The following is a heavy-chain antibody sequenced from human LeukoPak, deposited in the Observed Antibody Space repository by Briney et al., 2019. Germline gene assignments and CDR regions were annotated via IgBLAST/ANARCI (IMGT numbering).Heavy chain of an antibody. CDR2: TYYRTRWYN. D-gene: IGHD1-1*01. J-gene: IGHJ4*02. CDR1: GDILTGNSIV. Sequence: SQTLSLTCALSGDILTGNSIVWNWLRQSPSRGLEWLGRTYYRTRWYNDYAMSVESRITINPDKSKNQFSLHLKSVTPDDTAIYFCARDIRNGAAFDHWGQGTLVTVSS. CDR3: ARDIRNGAAFDH. V-gene: IGHV6-1*01.